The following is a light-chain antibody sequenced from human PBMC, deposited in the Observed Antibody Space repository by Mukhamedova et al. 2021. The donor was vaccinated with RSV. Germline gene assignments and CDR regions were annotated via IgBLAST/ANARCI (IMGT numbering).Light chain of an antibody. Sequence: WYQRRVHGKAPKLLIYAASSLQSGVPSRFSGSGSGTDFTLTISSLQPEDFATYYCQQANSIVSFGQGPSWRSN. CDR2: AAS. J-gene: IGKJ2*03. V-gene: IGKV1-12*01. CDR3: QQANSIVS.